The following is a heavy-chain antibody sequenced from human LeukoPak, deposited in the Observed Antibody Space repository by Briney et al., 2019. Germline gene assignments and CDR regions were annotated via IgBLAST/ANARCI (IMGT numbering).Heavy chain of an antibody. CDR1: GGSISSSSYY. Sequence: SETLSLTCTVSGGSISSSSYYWGWIRQPPGKGLEWIGSMYYSGSTYYNPSLRSRVTMSVDTSKNQFSLKLSSVTAADTAVYYCATQGGYCTGTSCYSNWGQGTMVTVSS. CDR3: ATQGGYCTGTSCYSN. V-gene: IGHV4-39*01. CDR2: MYYSGST. J-gene: IGHJ3*01. D-gene: IGHD2-2*01.